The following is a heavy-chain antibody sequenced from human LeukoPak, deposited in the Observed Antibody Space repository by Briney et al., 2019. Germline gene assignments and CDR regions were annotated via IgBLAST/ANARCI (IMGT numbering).Heavy chain of an antibody. Sequence: PSETLSLSCAVSGYSISSGNDWGWSRQPPGKGLGGIGSIFDSGSTYYNQTLKSGVTLSVDTSTNKYCMYLSTVRAAGTGVYICAGNHKLGSAFGIWGTGTMVTVST. CDR3: AGNHKLGSAFGI. D-gene: IGHD7-27*01. CDR2: IFDSGST. V-gene: IGHV4-38-2*01. J-gene: IGHJ3*02. CDR1: GYSISSGND.